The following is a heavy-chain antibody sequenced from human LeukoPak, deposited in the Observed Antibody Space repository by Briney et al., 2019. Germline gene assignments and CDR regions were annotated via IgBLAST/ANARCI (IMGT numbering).Heavy chain of an antibody. CDR3: ARVEYSSGLAFDY. V-gene: IGHV4-59*01. J-gene: IGHJ4*02. CDR2: IDYSAST. CDR1: GGSISTYY. D-gene: IGHD6-19*01. Sequence: SETLSLTCTVSGGSISTYYWSWIRQPPGKGLEWIAYIDYSASTNYNPSLKSRVTISVDTSKNQFSLKLSSVTAADTAVYYCARVEYSSGLAFDYWGQGTLVTVSS.